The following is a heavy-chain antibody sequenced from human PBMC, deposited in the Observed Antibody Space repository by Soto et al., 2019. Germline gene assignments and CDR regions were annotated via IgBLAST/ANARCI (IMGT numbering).Heavy chain of an antibody. D-gene: IGHD2-2*01. CDR1: GYTFTGYY. V-gene: IGHV1-2*04. CDR3: ARGRPTIVVVPAAMLFAFDI. J-gene: IGHJ3*02. CDR2: INPNSGGT. Sequence: ASVKVSCKASGYTFTGYYMHWVRQAPGQGLEWMGWINPNSGGTNYAQKFQGWVTMTRDTSISTAYMELSRLRSDDTAVYYCARGRPTIVVVPAAMLFAFDIWGQGTMVTVSS.